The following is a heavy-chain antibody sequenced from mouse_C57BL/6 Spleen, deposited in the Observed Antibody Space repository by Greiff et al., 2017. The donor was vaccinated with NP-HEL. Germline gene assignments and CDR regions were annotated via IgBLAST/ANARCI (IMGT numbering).Heavy chain of an antibody. D-gene: IGHD1-1*01. Sequence: EVKLMESEGGLVQPGSSMKLSCTASGFTFSDYYMAWVRQVPEKGLEWVANINYDGSSTYYLDSLKSRFIISRDNAKNILYLQRSSLKSEDTATDYCARYYYGSSYWYFDVWGTGTTVTVSS. J-gene: IGHJ1*03. V-gene: IGHV5-16*01. CDR3: ARYYYGSSYWYFDV. CDR2: INYDGSST. CDR1: GFTFSDYY.